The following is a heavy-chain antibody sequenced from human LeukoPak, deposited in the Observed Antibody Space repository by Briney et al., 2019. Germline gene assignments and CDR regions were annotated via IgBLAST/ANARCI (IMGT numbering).Heavy chain of an antibody. J-gene: IGHJ3*02. CDR1: GFTFSNYE. V-gene: IGHV3-48*03. Sequence: GGSLRLSCAASGFTFSNYEMHWVRQAPGKGLEWVSYISSSGSDIYYADSVKGRFTISRDNAKNSLYLHMNSLRAEDTAVYYCARDPDSSGTDAYDIWGQGTMVTVSS. D-gene: IGHD3-22*01. CDR3: ARDPDSSGTDAYDI. CDR2: ISSSGSDI.